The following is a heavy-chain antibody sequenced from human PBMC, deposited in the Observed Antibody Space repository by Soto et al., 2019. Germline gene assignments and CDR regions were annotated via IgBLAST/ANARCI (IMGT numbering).Heavy chain of an antibody. V-gene: IGHV3-23*01. D-gene: IGHD2-2*01. CDR3: AKDLDIVVVPAAPNV. CDR2: ISGSGGST. CDR1: GFTFSSYA. Sequence: GGSLRLSGAASGFTFSSYAMSWVRQAPGKGLEWVSAISGSGGSTYYADSVKGRFTISRANSKNPLYLQMNSLRAEDTAVYYCAKDLDIVVVPAAPNVWGQGTTVTVSS. J-gene: IGHJ6*02.